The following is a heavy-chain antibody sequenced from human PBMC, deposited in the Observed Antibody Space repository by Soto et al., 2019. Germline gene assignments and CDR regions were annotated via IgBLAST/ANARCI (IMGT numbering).Heavy chain of an antibody. CDR2: IVVGSGNT. CDR3: AAGLHGHTAGRSVWGYMDV. Sequence: ASVKVSCKASGFTFTSSAMQWVRQARGQRLEWIGWIVVGSGNTNYAQKFQERVTITRDMSTSTAYMELSSLRSEDTAVYYCAAGLHGHTAGRSVWGYMDVWGKGTTVTVSS. V-gene: IGHV1-58*02. D-gene: IGHD3-16*01. J-gene: IGHJ6*03. CDR1: GFTFTSSA.